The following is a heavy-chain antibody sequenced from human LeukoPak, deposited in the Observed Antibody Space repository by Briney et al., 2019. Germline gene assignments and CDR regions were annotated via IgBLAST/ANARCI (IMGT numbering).Heavy chain of an antibody. CDR1: AGSISSSSYY. Sequence: PSETLSLTRTVSAGSISSSSYYWGSIRQPPGKGPEWIGSIYYSGSTYYNLSHNSRVTISVDTSNNQFSLKLSSVTAADTAVYYCARLIGIQLWLSWFDPWGQGTLVTVSS. CDR2: IYYSGST. D-gene: IGHD5-18*01. J-gene: IGHJ5*02. CDR3: ARLIGIQLWLSWFDP. V-gene: IGHV4-39*01.